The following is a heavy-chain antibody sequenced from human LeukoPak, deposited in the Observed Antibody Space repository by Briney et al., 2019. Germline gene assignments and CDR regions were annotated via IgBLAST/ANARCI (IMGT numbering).Heavy chain of an antibody. Sequence: GASVKVSCKASGCTFTDYDMHWVRQAPGQGLEWMGWINPNNGGTNYAQKFQGRVTMTRDTSISTAYMELSRLRSDDTAVYYCARERGQQVRFDPWGQGTLVTVSS. CDR1: GCTFTDYD. D-gene: IGHD6-13*01. J-gene: IGHJ5*02. CDR2: INPNNGGT. V-gene: IGHV1-2*02. CDR3: ARERGQQVRFDP.